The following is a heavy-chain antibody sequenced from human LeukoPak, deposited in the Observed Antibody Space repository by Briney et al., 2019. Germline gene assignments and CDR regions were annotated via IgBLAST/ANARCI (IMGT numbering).Heavy chain of an antibody. D-gene: IGHD1-26*01. Sequence: SETLSLTCTVSGGSISSSSYFWGWIRQPPGKGLEWIGTINNSGSTYHNPSLKSRLTISVDTSKNHFSLKLSSVTAADTAVYYCAREGARWEPSFSAFDIWGRGTMVTVSS. CDR1: GGSISSSSYF. CDR3: AREGARWEPSFSAFDI. V-gene: IGHV4-39*07. J-gene: IGHJ3*02. CDR2: INNSGST.